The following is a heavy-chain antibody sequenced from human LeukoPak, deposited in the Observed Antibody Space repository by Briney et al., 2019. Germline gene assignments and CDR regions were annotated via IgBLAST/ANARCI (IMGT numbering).Heavy chain of an antibody. V-gene: IGHV4-59*01. CDR2: IYYSGST. CDR1: ARSISSYY. J-gene: IGHJ4*02. CDR3: ARGPTATPVVFFDY. Sequence: SETLSLTRTLAARSISSYYSSSIRQPPGRGLEWSGYIYYSGSTNYTPSLKCRVTISVVTSKKYFSLKLSSVTAADTAVYYCARGPTATPVVFFDYWGQGTLVTVSS. D-gene: IGHD3-22*01.